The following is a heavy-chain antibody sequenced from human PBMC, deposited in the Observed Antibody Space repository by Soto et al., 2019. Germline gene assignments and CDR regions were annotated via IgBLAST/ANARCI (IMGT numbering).Heavy chain of an antibody. J-gene: IGHJ5*02. V-gene: IGHV4-34*01. CDR3: ARGYVSWYLIWFDP. CDR2: INHSGST. D-gene: IGHD6-13*01. CDR1: GGSFSGYY. Sequence: SETLSLTCAVYGGSFSGYYWSWIRQPPGKGLEWIGEINHSGSTNYNPSLKSRVTISVDTSKNQFSLKLSSVTAADTAVYYCARGYVSWYLIWFDPWGQGTLVTVSS.